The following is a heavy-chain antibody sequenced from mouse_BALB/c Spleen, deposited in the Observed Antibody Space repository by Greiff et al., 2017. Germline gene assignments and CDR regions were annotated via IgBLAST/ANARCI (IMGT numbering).Heavy chain of an antibody. D-gene: IGHD2-4*01. CDR1: GYTFTSYW. J-gene: IGHJ3*01. CDR3: ARAGYDYDPAWFAY. Sequence: QVQLQQSGAELVKPGASVKLSCKTSGYTFTSYWIQWVKQRPGQGLGWIGEIFPGTGTTYYNEKFKGKATLTIDTSSSTAYMQLSSLTSEDSAVYFCARAGYDYDPAWFAYWGQGTLVTVSA. CDR2: IFPGTGTT. V-gene: IGHV1S132*01.